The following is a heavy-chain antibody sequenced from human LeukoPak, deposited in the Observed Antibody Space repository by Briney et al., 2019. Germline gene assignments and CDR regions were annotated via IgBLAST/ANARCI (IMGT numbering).Heavy chain of an antibody. CDR1: GFTFSDYY. J-gene: IGHJ5*02. V-gene: IGHV3-11*01. CDR2: ISSSGSTI. CDR3: ARDKFYKYGDYRNWFDP. D-gene: IGHD4-17*01. Sequence: PGGSLRLSCAASGFTFSDYYMSWIRQAPGKGLEWVSYISSSGSTIYYADSVKGRFTISRDNAKNSLYLQMNSLRAEDTAVCYCARDKFYKYGDYRNWFDPWGQGTLVTVSS.